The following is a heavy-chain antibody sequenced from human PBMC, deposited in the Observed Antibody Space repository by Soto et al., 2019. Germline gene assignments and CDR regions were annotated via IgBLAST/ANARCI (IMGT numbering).Heavy chain of an antibody. D-gene: IGHD3-9*01. Sequence: GGSLRLSCAGSGFTFSSYPMHWVRQAPGKGLEWVADIWYGGSTKNYVDSVRGRFTTSRDNSKNTLYLQMNSLRAEDTAVYYCATDPHYDIWTGTLWGQGTLVTVS. CDR3: ATDPHYDIWTGTL. CDR2: IWYGGSTK. CDR1: GFTFSSYP. V-gene: IGHV3-33*03. J-gene: IGHJ4*02.